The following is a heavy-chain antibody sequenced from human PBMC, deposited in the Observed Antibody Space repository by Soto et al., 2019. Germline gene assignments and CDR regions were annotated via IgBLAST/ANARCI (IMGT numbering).Heavy chain of an antibody. Sequence: QVQLVQSGAEEKKPGASVKVSCKASGYTFTSYAMDWVRQAPGQRLEWMGWINAGNGNTKYSQKFQGRVTITRDTXXXXXXXXXXXXXXXXXXXXXXXXXXXXXXXXXYWGQGTLVTVSS. CDR3: XXXXXXXXXXXY. CDR2: INAGNGNT. V-gene: IGHV1-3*05. J-gene: IGHJ4*02. CDR1: GYTFTSYA.